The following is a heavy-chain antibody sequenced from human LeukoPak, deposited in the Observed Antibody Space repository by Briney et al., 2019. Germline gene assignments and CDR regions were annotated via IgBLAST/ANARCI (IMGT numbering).Heavy chain of an antibody. V-gene: IGHV3-30*02. CDR3: AKDRYYFDY. J-gene: IGHJ4*02. Sequence: GGALRLSCAASGFTFSSYGMHWVRQAPAKGLEGVACIRYDGSTKYYADSVKDRFTISRDNYKNTLYLQMNSLRAEDTAVYYCAKDRYYFDYWGQGTLVTVSS. CDR1: GFTFSSYG. CDR2: IRYDGSTK.